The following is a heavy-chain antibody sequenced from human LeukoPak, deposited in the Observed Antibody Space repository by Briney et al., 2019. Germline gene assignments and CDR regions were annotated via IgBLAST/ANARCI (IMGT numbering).Heavy chain of an antibody. Sequence: PSETLSLTCAVYGGSFSGYYWSWIRQPPGKGLEWIGEINHSGSTNYNPSLKSRVTISVDTSKNQFSLKLSSVTAADTAVYYCVSTIFGVVIITPDGAFDIWGQGTMVTVSS. J-gene: IGHJ3*02. D-gene: IGHD3-3*01. CDR3: VSTIFGVVIITPDGAFDI. V-gene: IGHV4-34*01. CDR1: GGSFSGYY. CDR2: INHSGST.